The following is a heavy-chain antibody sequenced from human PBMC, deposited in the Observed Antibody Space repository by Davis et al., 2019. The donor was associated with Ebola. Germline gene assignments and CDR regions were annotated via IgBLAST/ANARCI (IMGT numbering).Heavy chain of an antibody. J-gene: IGHJ4*02. CDR1: GFTFSSYS. D-gene: IGHD1-26*01. CDR2: ISSSSSYI. Sequence: GESLKISCAASGFTFSSYSMNWVRQAPGKGLEWVSSISSSSSYIYYADSVKGRFTISSDNAKNSLYLQMNSLRAEDTAVYYCARGSGSYPAGFDYWGQGTLVTVSS. CDR3: ARGSGSYPAGFDY. V-gene: IGHV3-21*01.